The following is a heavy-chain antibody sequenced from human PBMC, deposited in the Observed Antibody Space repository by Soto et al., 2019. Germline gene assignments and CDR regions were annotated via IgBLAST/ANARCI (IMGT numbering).Heavy chain of an antibody. CDR2: IYYSRIT. J-gene: IGHJ5*02. Sequence: PSETLSLTCTVSGDSISNSNYYWGWIRQPPGKGLEWIANIYYSRITYYNPSLKSRVAISVDTSKNQFSMKLSSVTAADTAIYYWARSNSGYYRWFDPGGQETLFPVSS. D-gene: IGHD3-22*01. V-gene: IGHV4-39*01. CDR1: GDSISNSNYY. CDR3: ARSNSGYYRWFDP.